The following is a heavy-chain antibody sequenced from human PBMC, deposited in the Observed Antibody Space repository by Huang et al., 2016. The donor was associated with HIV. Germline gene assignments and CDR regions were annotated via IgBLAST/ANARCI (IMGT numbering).Heavy chain of an antibody. Sequence: QVQLQQWGAGLLRPSETLSLTCAVYGGSFSGYYGTWIRQPPGKGLEWIGEINHSYRTNYNPSLKSRVTISVDTSRNQFTLTLTSVTAANTAVYDCARGQGGYYYYYMDVWGKGTTVTVSS. CDR3: ARGQGGYYYYYMDV. CDR2: INHSYRT. V-gene: IGHV4-34*01. CDR1: GGSFSGYY. J-gene: IGHJ6*03.